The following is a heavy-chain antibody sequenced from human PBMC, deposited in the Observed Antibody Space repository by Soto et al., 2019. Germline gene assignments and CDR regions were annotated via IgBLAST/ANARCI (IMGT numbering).Heavy chain of an antibody. CDR1: GDSVTSGSYY. D-gene: IGHD7-27*01. V-gene: IGHV4-61*03. CDR3: AREWGLLPYYVMNV. J-gene: IGHJ6*02. CDR2: ISYTGRT. Sequence: QVQLQESAPGLVKPSETLSLTCIVSGDSVTSGSYYWTWLRQPPGKGLEWIGYISYTGRTKYNPSLQSRVTISVDTSKNDFSLNLSSVTAADTAVYFCAREWGLLPYYVMNVWGHGTAVPVSS.